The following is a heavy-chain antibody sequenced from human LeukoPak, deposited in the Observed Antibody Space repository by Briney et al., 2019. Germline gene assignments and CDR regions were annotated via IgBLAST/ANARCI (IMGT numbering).Heavy chain of an antibody. Sequence: PSETLSLTCTVSGGSISSSSYYWGWIRQPPGKGLEWIGSIYYSGSTYYNPSLKSRVTISVDTSKNQFSLKLSSGTAADTAVYYCARGLPGGYSYGPYYFDYWGQGTLVTVSS. J-gene: IGHJ4*02. CDR1: GGSISSSSYY. CDR3: ARGLPGGYSYGPYYFDY. CDR2: IYYSGST. D-gene: IGHD5-18*01. V-gene: IGHV4-39*07.